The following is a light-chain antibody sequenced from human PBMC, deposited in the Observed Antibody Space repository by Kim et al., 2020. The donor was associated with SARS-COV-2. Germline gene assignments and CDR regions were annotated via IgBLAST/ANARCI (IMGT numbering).Light chain of an antibody. Sequence: LSPGERATLSGRASQSVSSNLAWYQQKPGQSPRLLTYDASNRAPGIPARFSGSGSGTDFSLTISSLEFEDSAVYYCQQRSDWPITFGQGTRLEIK. CDR2: DAS. J-gene: IGKJ5*01. CDR1: QSVSSN. CDR3: QQRSDWPIT. V-gene: IGKV3-11*01.